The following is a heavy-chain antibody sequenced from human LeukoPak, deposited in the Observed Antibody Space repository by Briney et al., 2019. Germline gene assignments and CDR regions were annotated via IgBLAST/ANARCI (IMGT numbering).Heavy chain of an antibody. V-gene: IGHV3-30*02. D-gene: IGHD3-22*01. CDR2: IRYDGSNK. J-gene: IGHJ6*03. CDR3: VKDREVVTSPYYYYMDV. CDR1: GFTFSSYG. Sequence: GGSLRLSCAASGFTFSSYGMHWVRQAPGKGLEWVAFIRYDGSNKYYADSVKGRFTISRDNSKNTLYLQMNSLRAEDTAVYYCVKDREVVTSPYYYYMDVWGKGTTFTVSS.